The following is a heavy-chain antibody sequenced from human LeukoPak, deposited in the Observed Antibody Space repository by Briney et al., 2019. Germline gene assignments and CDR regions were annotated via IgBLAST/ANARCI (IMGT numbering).Heavy chain of an antibody. V-gene: IGHV1-8*01. D-gene: IGHD3-9*01. CDR1: GYTFSSYD. CDR2: MNPNSGNT. CDR3: ARSSHYDILTGFDKRNYYYVMDV. J-gene: IGHJ6*02. Sequence: HRASVKVSCKTSGYTFSSYDINWVRQATGQGLEWMGWMNPNSGNTGYAQKFQGRVTMTRNTSISTAYMELSSLRSEDTAVYYCARSSHYDILTGFDKRNYYYVMDVWGQGTTVTVS.